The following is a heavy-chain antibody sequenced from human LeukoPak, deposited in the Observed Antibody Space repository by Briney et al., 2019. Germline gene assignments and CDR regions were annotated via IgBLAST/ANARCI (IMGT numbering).Heavy chain of an antibody. CDR1: GGSFSGYY. J-gene: IGHJ5*02. CDR2: INHSGST. Sequence: SETLSLTCAVYGGSFSGYYWSWIRQPPGKGLEWIGEINHSGSTNYNPSLKSRVTISVDTSKYQFSLKLSSVTAADTAVYYWXDFSGSGWTEPWGQGTLVTVSS. D-gene: IGHD6-19*01. V-gene: IGHV4-34*03. CDR3: XDFSGSGWTEP.